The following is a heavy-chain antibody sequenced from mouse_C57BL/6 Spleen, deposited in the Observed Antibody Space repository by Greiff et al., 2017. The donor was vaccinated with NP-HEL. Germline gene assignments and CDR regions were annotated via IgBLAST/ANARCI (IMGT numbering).Heavy chain of an antibody. CDR2: IDPSDSYT. CDR1: GYTFTSYW. D-gene: IGHD1-1*01. J-gene: IGHJ1*03. V-gene: IGHV1-59*01. Sequence: VQLQQPGAELVRPGTSVKLSCKASGYTFTSYWMHWVKQRPGQGLEWIGVIDPSDSYTNYNQKFKGKATLTVDTSSITAYMQLSSLTSEDSAVYYCARLDTTVVASYWYFDVWGTGTTVTVSS. CDR3: ARLDTTVVASYWYFDV.